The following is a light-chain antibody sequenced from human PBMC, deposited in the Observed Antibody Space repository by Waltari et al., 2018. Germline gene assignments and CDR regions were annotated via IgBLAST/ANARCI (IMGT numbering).Light chain of an antibody. CDR3: AAWDDTLRMV. Sequence: QSVLTQPPSASGTPGQKITISCSGRDSNIGTNYVYWYQHLPGMPPKPLIYRNSQRPSGVPDRFSGSKSGKSASLAINGLRSEDEANYYCAAWDDTLRMVFGGGTKLTVL. J-gene: IGLJ2*01. V-gene: IGLV1-47*01. CDR2: RNS. CDR1: DSNIGTNY.